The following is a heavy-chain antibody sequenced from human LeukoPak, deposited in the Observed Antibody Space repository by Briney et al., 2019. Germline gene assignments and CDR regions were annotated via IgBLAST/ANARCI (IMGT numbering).Heavy chain of an antibody. CDR2: IWYDGSNK. V-gene: IGHV3-33*01. Sequence: GGSLRLSCAASGFTFSSYGMHWVRQAPGNGLEWVAVIWYDGSNKYYADSVKGRFTISRDNSKNTLYLQMNSLRAEDTAVYYCATSRYGDLEDYWGQGTLVTVSS. CDR1: GFTFSSYG. J-gene: IGHJ4*02. D-gene: IGHD4-17*01. CDR3: ATSRYGDLEDY.